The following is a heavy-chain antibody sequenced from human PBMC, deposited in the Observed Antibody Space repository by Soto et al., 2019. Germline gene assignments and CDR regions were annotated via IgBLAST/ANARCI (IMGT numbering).Heavy chain of an antibody. J-gene: IGHJ6*03. CDR1: GGSISSYY. D-gene: IGHD6-13*01. Sequence: TSETLSLTCTVSGGSISSYYWSWIRQPPGKGLEWIGYIYYSGSTNYNPSLKSRVTISVDTSKNQFSLKLSSVTAADTAVYYCARVSLQQLVLGYYYYMDVWGKGTTVTVSS. CDR2: IYYSGST. V-gene: IGHV4-59*01. CDR3: ARVSLQQLVLGYYYYMDV.